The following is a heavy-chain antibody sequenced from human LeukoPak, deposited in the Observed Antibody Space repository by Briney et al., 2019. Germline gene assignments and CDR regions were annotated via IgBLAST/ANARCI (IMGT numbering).Heavy chain of an antibody. CDR3: AFITAGYYDSSGYSSWFDP. CDR2: IIPIFGTA. D-gene: IGHD3-22*01. Sequence: ASVKVSCKASGGTFSSYAISWVRQAPGQGLEWMGGIIPIFGTANYAQKFQGRVTITADESTSTAYMELSSLRSEDTAVYYCAFITAGYYDSSGYSSWFDPWGQGTLVTVSS. V-gene: IGHV1-69*13. J-gene: IGHJ5*02. CDR1: GGTFSSYA.